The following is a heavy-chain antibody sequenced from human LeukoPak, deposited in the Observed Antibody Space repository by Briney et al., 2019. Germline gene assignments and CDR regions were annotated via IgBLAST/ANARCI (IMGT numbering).Heavy chain of an antibody. J-gene: IGHJ6*02. CDR3: ARWFGELWDYYYGMDV. D-gene: IGHD3-10*01. CDR1: GGSISSGGDY. CDR2: IYYSGST. V-gene: IGHV4-31*03. Sequence: KSSETLSLTCTVSGGSISSGGDYWSWIRQHPGKGLEWIGYIYYSGSTYYNPSLKSRVTISVDTSKNQFSLKLSSVTAADTAVYYCARWFGELWDYYYGMDVWGQGTTVTVSS.